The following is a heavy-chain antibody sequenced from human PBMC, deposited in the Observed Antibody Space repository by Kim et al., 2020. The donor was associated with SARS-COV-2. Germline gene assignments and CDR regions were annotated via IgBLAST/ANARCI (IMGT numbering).Heavy chain of an antibody. J-gene: IGHJ6*02. V-gene: IGHV3-15*01. D-gene: IGHD4-17*01. CDR3: TTALTTVTKDYYYGMDV. Sequence: VKGRFTISRDDSKSTLYLQMNSLKTEDTAVYYCTTALTTVTKDYYYGMDVWGQGTTVTVSS.